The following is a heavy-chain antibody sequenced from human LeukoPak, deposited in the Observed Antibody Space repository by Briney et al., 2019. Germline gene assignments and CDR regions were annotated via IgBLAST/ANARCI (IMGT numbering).Heavy chain of an antibody. V-gene: IGHV3-30*04. CDR3: ARDPGKGITGTNFDY. CDR1: EFTFSSNA. D-gene: IGHD1/OR15-1a*01. CDR2: LSFDGSNE. Sequence: GRSLRLSCAASEFTFSSNAMHWVRQAPGKGLEWVAVLSFDGSNEYYADSVKGRLTISRDNSNNTLYLQMNSLRVEDTAVYYCARDPGKGITGTNFDYWGQGTLVTVSS. J-gene: IGHJ4*02.